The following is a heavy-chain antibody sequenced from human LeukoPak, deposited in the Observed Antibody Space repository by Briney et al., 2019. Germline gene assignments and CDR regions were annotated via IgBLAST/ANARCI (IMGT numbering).Heavy chain of an antibody. J-gene: IGHJ5*02. V-gene: IGHV7-4-1*02. D-gene: IGHD3-22*01. CDR3: ARSYDSSENWFDP. CDR2: INTNTGNP. Sequence: ASVTVSCTASGYTFTSYAMNWVRQAPGQGLEWMGWINTNTGNPTYAQGFTGRFVFSLDTSVSTAYLQISSLKAEDTAVYYCARSYDSSENWFDPWGQGTLVTVSS. CDR1: GYTFTSYA.